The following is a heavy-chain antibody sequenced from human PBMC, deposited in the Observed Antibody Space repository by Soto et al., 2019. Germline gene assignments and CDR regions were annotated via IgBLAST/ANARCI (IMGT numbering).Heavy chain of an antibody. Sequence: QVQLVQSGAEVKKPGSSVKVSCKASGGTFSSYAISWVRQAPGQGLEWMGEIIPIFGTANYAQKFQGRVTITADEPTRTVYTGVSSLRSEDTAVYYCARDRGPSSGYYPYWFDPWGPGILVTVSS. CDR3: ARDRGPSSGYYPYWFDP. CDR1: GGTFSSYA. CDR2: IIPIFGTA. V-gene: IGHV1-69*12. D-gene: IGHD3-22*01. J-gene: IGHJ5*02.